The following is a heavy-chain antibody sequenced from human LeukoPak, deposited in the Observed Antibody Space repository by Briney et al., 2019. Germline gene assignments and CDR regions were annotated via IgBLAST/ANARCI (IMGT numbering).Heavy chain of an antibody. CDR3: ARLQYCSGTSCYWFDP. V-gene: IGHV4-30-2*01. Sequence: SETLSLTCDVSGVSISSGLYSWSWIRQPLGKGLEWIGYIYHTGSTYYNPSLKSRVTISVDTSKNQFSLRLSSVTAADTAVYYCARLQYCSGTSCYWFDPWGQGTLATVSS. J-gene: IGHJ5*02. D-gene: IGHD2-2*01. CDR2: IYHTGST. CDR1: GVSISSGLYS.